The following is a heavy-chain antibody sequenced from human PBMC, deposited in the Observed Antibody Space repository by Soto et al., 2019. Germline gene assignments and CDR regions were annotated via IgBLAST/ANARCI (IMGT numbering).Heavy chain of an antibody. V-gene: IGHV4-31*03. CDR3: ARGSYYDSSGLLDY. D-gene: IGHD3-22*01. CDR1: GGSISSGGYY. Sequence: PSETLSLTCTVSGGSISSGGYYWSWIRQHPGKGLEWIGYIYYSGSTYYNPSLKSRVTISVDTSKNQFSLKLSSVTAADTAVYYCARGSYYDSSGLLDYWGQGTLVTVSS. CDR2: IYYSGST. J-gene: IGHJ4*02.